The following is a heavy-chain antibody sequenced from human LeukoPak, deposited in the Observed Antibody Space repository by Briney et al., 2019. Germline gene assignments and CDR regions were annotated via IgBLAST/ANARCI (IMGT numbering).Heavy chain of an antibody. CDR1: GYTFISYG. J-gene: IGHJ5*02. CDR3: AIIDYDFWSGYSNGDNWFDP. CDR2: ISGYNGNT. Sequence: ASVKVSCKASGYTFISYGISWVRQAPGQGLEWTGWISGYNGNTNYAQNLQGRVTMTTDTSTSTAYMELRSLRSDDTAVYYCAIIDYDFWSGYSNGDNWFDPWGQGTLVTVSS. D-gene: IGHD3-3*01. V-gene: IGHV1-18*01.